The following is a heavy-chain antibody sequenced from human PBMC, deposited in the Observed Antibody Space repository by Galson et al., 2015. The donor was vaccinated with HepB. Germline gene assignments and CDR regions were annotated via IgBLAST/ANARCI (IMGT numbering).Heavy chain of an antibody. V-gene: IGHV3-48*03. CDR2: ISSSGSTI. CDR1: GFTFSSYE. J-gene: IGHJ4*02. D-gene: IGHD5-12*01. Sequence: SLRLSCAASGFTFSSYEMNWVRQAPGKGLEWVSYISSSGSTIYYADSVKGRFTISRDNAKNSLYLQMNSLRAEDTAVYDCARYSGYDSPDYWGQGTLVTVSS. CDR3: ARYSGYDSPDY.